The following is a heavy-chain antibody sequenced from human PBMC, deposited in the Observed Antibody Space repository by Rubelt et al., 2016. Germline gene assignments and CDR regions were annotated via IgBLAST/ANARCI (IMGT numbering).Heavy chain of an antibody. D-gene: IGHD2-8*01. J-gene: IGHJ4*02. CDR1: GGTFSSYA. CDR2: LITFLGIA. V-gene: IGHV1-69*04. Sequence: QVQLVQSGAEVKKLGSSVKVSCKASGGTFSSYAISWVRRAPGQGLEWMGRLITFLGIANYGQKCQGRVTITRDTSASTAYMELSSLRSEDTAVYYCARVGGGYADYWGQGTLVTASS. CDR3: ARVGGGYADY.